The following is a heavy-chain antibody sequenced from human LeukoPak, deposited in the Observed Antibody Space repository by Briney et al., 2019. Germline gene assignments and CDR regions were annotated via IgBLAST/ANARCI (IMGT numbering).Heavy chain of an antibody. D-gene: IGHD5-18*01. Sequence: SETLSLTCTVSGVSISSSSYYWGWIRQPPGKGLEWSGSIYYSGTTYYNPSLKSRVTISVDTSKNQFSLKLSSVTAADTAVYYCASGYSYGYYYYYGMDVWGQGTTVTVSS. CDR2: IYYSGTT. CDR3: ASGYSYGYYYYYGMDV. V-gene: IGHV4-39*01. CDR1: GVSISSSSYY. J-gene: IGHJ6*02.